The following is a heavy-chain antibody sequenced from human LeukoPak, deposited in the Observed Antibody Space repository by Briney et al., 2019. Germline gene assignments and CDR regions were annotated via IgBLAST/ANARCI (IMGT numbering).Heavy chain of an antibody. D-gene: IGHD3-22*01. Sequence: PGGSLRLSCAASGLPLSTFIIHWVRQAPGKGLEWVAAISNDGIGKFYADSVKGRFTISRDNSKNTLHLQIDSLRLEDTAVYHCAREFHSSGYAGTFDCWGPGTLVTVSS. CDR1: GLPLSTFI. CDR3: AREFHSSGYAGTFDC. J-gene: IGHJ4*02. CDR2: ISNDGIGK. V-gene: IGHV3-30*04.